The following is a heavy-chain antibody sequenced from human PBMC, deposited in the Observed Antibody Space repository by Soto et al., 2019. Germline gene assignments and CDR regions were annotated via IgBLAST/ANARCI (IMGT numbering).Heavy chain of an antibody. CDR2: ISSGSSSI. J-gene: IGHJ6*02. Sequence: EVQLVESGGGLVQPGGSLRLSCKASGVTFSSYSMVWVRHAPGKGLEWVSYISSGSSSIYHADSVKGRFTTSRDNAKNSTYMQMNSLRVEDTGVYYCAREFGFDAVARRDVWGQWTTVTVSS. D-gene: IGHD6-19*01. CDR3: AREFGFDAVARRDV. V-gene: IGHV3-48*01. CDR1: GVTFSSYS.